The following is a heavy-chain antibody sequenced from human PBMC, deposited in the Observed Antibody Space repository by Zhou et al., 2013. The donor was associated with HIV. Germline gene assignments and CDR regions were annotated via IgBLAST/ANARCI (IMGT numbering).Heavy chain of an antibody. CDR2: INPSGGGT. CDR1: GGIFSNYG. V-gene: IGHV1-46*01. D-gene: IGHD3-22*01. J-gene: IGHJ4*02. Sequence: QVQLAQSGSEVKKPGSSVKVSCKTSGGIFSNYGINWVRQAPGQGLEWMGIINPSGGGTSYAQKFQGRVTMTRDTSPRTVYMELSSLRSEDTAVYYCARCYYDSSGCDYWGQGTLVTVSS. CDR3: ARCYYDSSGCDY.